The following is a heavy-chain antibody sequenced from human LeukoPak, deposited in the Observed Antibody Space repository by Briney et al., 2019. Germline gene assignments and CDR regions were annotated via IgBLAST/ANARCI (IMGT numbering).Heavy chain of an antibody. CDR2: INHSGST. Sequence: PSETLSLTCAVYGGSFSGYYWSWIRQPPGKGLEWIGEINHSGSTNYNPSLKSRVTISVDTSKNQFSLKLSSVTAADTAVYYCARAGSTMVRGPYFPNYHSGMDVWGQGTTVTVPS. V-gene: IGHV4-34*01. D-gene: IGHD3-10*01. CDR3: ARAGSTMVRGPYFPNYHSGMDV. J-gene: IGHJ6*02. CDR1: GGSFSGYY.